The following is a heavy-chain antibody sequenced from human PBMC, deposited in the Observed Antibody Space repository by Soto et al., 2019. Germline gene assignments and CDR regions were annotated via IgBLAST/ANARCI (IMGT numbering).Heavy chain of an antibody. J-gene: IGHJ4*02. CDR2: AYHTGRT. V-gene: IGHV4-61*08. D-gene: IGHD3-3*01. CDR1: GGSFRRGGNS. Sequence: QVQLQESGPGLVKPSETLSLTCTVSGGSFRRGGNSWSWSGQPPGKGLEWIGYAYHTGRTSYNPPLKSRVSISMDTSKNQFSLNLDSVTAADTAVYFCARDFAYFDSWGQGTLVTVSS. CDR3: ARDFAYFDS.